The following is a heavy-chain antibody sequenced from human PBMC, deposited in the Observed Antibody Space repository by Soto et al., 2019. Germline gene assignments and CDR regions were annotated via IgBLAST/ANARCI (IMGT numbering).Heavy chain of an antibody. CDR1: GYMFPIYH. V-gene: IGHV5-10-1*01. CDR2: FDPTDSRT. CDR3: ARHGSIGDFDF. D-gene: IGHD2-15*01. J-gene: IGHJ4*02. Sequence: RGESLKISCEASGYMFPIYHISWVRQMPGKGLEWVGKFDPTDSRTMYRPSSRARITISVDKSINTAYLEWGRLKASDTAMYYCARHGSIGDFDFWGQGTQVTVSS.